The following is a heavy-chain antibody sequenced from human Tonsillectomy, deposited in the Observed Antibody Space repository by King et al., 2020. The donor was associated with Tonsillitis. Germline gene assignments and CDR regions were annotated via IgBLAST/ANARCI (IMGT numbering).Heavy chain of an antibody. CDR3: ATVGSSAYYVY. D-gene: IGHD3-22*01. Sequence: VQLVESGGGLVQPGRSVRLSCEASGFTFSSYWMHWVRQAPGKELVWVSHINGDGTNTNYADSVKGRFTISRDNAKNTLYLQMNSLRAEDTGVYFCATVGSSAYYVYWGQGTLVTVSS. J-gene: IGHJ4*02. V-gene: IGHV3-74*01. CDR1: GFTFSSYW. CDR2: INGDGTNT.